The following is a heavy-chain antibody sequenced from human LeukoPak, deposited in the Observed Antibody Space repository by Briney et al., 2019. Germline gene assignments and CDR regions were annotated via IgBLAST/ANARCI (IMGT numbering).Heavy chain of an antibody. CDR3: AGQRTSWRGDDPLEY. V-gene: IGHV3-30*04. Sequence: GGSLRLSCAASGFTFSTYATHWVRQAPGKGLEWVALISYDGRNTYYPDSVQGRFTISRDNSKDTLYLQMNSLRAEDTSVYYCAGQRTSWRGDDPLEYWGQGTLVTVSS. J-gene: IGHJ4*02. CDR1: GFTFSTYA. D-gene: IGHD2-21*02. CDR2: ISYDGRNT.